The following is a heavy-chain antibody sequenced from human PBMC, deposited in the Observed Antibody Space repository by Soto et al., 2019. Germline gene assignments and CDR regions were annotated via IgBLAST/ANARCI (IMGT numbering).Heavy chain of an antibody. D-gene: IGHD2-21*02. J-gene: IGHJ4*02. CDR1: GDSINNRSYY. V-gene: IGHV4-39*01. CDR3: ASQRTSVVTQAYFDS. Sequence: SETLSLTCTVTGDSINNRSYYWGWIRQPPGKGLEWIGSIYYSGSTYNNPSLKSRVSMSVDTSKNQFSLKLRSVTAADTALYYCASQRTSVVTQAYFDSWGQASLVTVSS. CDR2: IYYSGST.